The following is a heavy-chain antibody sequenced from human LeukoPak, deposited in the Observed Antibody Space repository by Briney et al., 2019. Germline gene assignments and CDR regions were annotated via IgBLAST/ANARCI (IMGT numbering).Heavy chain of an antibody. V-gene: IGHV3-23*01. Sequence: GGSLRLSCAVSGFTFTSYPMSWVRQAPGKGLEWVSGISNSKGISDYYADSVKGRFTISRDNSRNTLYLQMNSPRAEDTAVYYCVKRRDAYPIRGTFDSWGQGALVTVSS. J-gene: IGHJ4*02. CDR2: ISNSKGISD. CDR1: GFTFTSYP. D-gene: IGHD5-24*01. CDR3: VKRRDAYPIRGTFDS.